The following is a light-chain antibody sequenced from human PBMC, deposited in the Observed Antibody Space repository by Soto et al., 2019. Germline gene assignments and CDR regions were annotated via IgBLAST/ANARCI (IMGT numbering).Light chain of an antibody. V-gene: IGLV1-40*01. J-gene: IGLJ3*02. CDR2: NHV. Sequence: QSVLTQPPSVSGAPGQRVTISCTGSSSNIGAGYDVHWYQQLPGTAPKLLIYNHVNRPSGVPGRFSGSKSDTSASLAITGLQAEDEADYYCQSYDSSLTGSVFGGGTKLTVL. CDR1: SSNIGAGYD. CDR3: QSYDSSLTGSV.